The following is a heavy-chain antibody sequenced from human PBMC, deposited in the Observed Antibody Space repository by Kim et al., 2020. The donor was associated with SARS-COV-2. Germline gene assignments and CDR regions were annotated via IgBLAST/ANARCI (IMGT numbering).Heavy chain of an antibody. J-gene: IGHJ4*02. Sequence: NTNYSPSLRSRVTFSLDTSKNQFSLKLIAVSAADTAGYYCANQAYSNFDYWGQGTLVTVSS. D-gene: IGHD2-21*01. V-gene: IGHV4-59*01. CDR3: ANQAYSNFDY. CDR2: NT.